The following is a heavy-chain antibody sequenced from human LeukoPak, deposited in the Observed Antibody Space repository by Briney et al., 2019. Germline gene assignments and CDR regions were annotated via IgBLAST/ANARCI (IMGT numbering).Heavy chain of an antibody. V-gene: IGHV4-39*01. D-gene: IGHD2-2*01. Sequence: SETLSLTCTVSGGSISSSIYYWGWIRQPPGKGLEWIGSLYYGGSTYYNPSLKSRVTISINTSKNQFSLKLSSVTAADTAVYYCARQAPDIVVVVGVIPGWLIFDPWGQGTLVTVSS. CDR1: GGSISSSIYY. CDR3: ARQAPDIVVVVGVIPGWLIFDP. J-gene: IGHJ5*02. CDR2: LYYGGST.